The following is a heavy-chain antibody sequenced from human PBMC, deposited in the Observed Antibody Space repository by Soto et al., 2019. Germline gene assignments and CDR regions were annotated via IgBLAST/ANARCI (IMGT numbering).Heavy chain of an antibody. CDR3: ARVRNTYGPYDY. CDR2: IHYSGSA. V-gene: IGHV4-30-4*01. D-gene: IGHD5-18*01. CDR1: GDSISSADYF. J-gene: IGHJ4*02. Sequence: QVQLQESGPGLVKPSQTLSLTCALSGDSISSADYFWSWIRQPPGKGLEWIGYIHYSGSAYYNSSLKSRATITVDTSRKQCALKLNSVTAADTAVYYCARVRNTYGPYDYWGQGTLVTVSS.